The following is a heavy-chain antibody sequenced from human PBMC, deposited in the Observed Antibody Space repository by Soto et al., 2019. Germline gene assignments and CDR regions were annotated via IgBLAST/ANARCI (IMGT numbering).Heavy chain of an antibody. CDR3: ATMGTPATGLYYFDY. J-gene: IGHJ4*02. CDR1: GGSISSGNYY. V-gene: IGHV4-30-4*01. CDR2: ISYSGST. Sequence: QVQLQESGPGLVKPSQTLSLTCTVSGGSISSGNYYWSWIRQPPGKGLEWIGFISYSGSTYYNASLKRRVTISVDTSKYQFSLHLSFVTAADTAVYYCATMGTPATGLYYFDYWGQGTLVTVSS. D-gene: IGHD1-7*01.